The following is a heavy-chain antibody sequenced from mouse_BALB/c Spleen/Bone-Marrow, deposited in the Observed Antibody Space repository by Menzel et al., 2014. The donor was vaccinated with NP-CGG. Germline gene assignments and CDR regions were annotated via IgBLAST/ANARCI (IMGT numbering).Heavy chain of an antibody. CDR2: IRSKSNNYAT. D-gene: IGHD1-1*01. Sequence: EVKLESGGGLVQPKGSLKLSCAASGFTFNTYAMNWVRQAPGKGLEWVARIRSKSNNYATYYADSVKDRFTISRDDSQSMLYLQMNNLKTEDTAMYYCVRYYGSSYYYAMDYWGQGTSVTVSS. V-gene: IGHV10-1*02. CDR3: VRYYGSSYYYAMDY. J-gene: IGHJ4*01. CDR1: GFTFNTYA.